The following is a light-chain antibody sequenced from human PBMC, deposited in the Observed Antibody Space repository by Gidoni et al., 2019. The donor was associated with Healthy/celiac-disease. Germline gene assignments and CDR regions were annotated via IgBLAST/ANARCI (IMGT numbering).Light chain of an antibody. CDR1: QSVSSN. V-gene: IGKV3-15*01. CDR3: QKYNNWPQCS. CDR2: GAS. J-gene: IGKJ2*04. Sequence: DIVMTQFPATPSVSPGASATLSCSASQSVSSNLAWYQQKHGQAPMLLIYGASTRATGIPARFSGSGSGTEFTLTISSLQSEDFAVYYYQKYNNWPQCSFGQGTKLEIK.